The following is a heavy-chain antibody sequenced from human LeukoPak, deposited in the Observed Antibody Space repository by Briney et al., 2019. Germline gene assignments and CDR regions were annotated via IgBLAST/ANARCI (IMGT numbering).Heavy chain of an antibody. Sequence: VASVKVSCKASGGTFSSYAISWVRQAPGQGLEWMGRIIPILGIANYAQKFQGRVTITADKSTSTAYMELSSLRSEDTAVYYCARLHDDSSGYYYYYYGMDVWGQGTTVTVSS. V-gene: IGHV1-69*04. D-gene: IGHD3-22*01. CDR2: IIPILGIA. CDR3: ARLHDDSSGYYYYYYGMDV. J-gene: IGHJ6*02. CDR1: GGTFSSYA.